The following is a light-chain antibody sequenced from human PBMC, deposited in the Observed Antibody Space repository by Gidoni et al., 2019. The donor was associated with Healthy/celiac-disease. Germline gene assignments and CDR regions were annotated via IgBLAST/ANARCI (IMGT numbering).Light chain of an antibody. CDR2: DDS. V-gene: IGLV3-21*02. Sequence: SYVLTKPPSVSVAPGQTARITCGGNKIGSQRVHWCQQKPGQAPVLVGCDDSDRPSGIPERFSGSNSVNTATLTISSVEAGDEADYYCQVWDSSSDHSWVFGGGTKLTV. CDR3: QVWDSSSDHSWV. J-gene: IGLJ3*02. CDR1: KIGSQR.